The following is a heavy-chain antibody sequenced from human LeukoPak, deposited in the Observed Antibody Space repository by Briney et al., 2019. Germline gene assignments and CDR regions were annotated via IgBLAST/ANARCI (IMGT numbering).Heavy chain of an antibody. J-gene: IGHJ6*03. V-gene: IGHV1-69*01. CDR1: GGTFSSYA. Sequence: SVKVSCKASGGTFSSYAIRWVRQAPGQGLEWMGGIIPIFGTANYAQKFQGRVTITADESTSTAYMELSSLRSEDTAVYYCARSYCGGDCYYYYYYYMDVWGKGTTVTVSS. CDR3: ARSYCGGDCYYYYYYYMDV. D-gene: IGHD2-21*02. CDR2: IIPIFGTA.